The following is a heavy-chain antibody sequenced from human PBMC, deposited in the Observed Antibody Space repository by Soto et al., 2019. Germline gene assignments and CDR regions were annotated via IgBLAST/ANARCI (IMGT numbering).Heavy chain of an antibody. J-gene: IGHJ3*02. CDR2: ISGSGGRT. Sequence: EMQLLESGGGLVQPGGSLRLSCVASGFPFSSYAMSWVRQTPGKGLEWVSGISGSGGRTYYADSVKGRFTISRDNSNNILSLQMHILRVGDTDVYFCAKGRYYSLFDIWGQGTMVTVSA. V-gene: IGHV3-23*01. CDR3: AKGRYYSLFDI. D-gene: IGHD3-10*01. CDR1: GFPFSSYA.